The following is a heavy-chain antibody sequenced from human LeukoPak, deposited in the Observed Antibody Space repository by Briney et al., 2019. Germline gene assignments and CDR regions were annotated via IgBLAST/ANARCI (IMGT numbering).Heavy chain of an antibody. CDR1: GFTSSSYG. V-gene: IGHV3-23*01. CDR2: ISGSGGST. Sequence: GGSLRLSCAASGFTSSSYGMSWVRQAPGKGLEWVSAISGSGGSTYYADSVKGRFTISRDNSKNTLYLQMNSLRAEDTAVYYCATSVGATTFDYWGQGTLVTVSS. CDR3: ATSVGATTFDY. J-gene: IGHJ4*02. D-gene: IGHD1-26*01.